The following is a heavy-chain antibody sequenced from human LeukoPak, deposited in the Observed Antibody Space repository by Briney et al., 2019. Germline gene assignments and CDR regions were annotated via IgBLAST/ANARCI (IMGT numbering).Heavy chain of an antibody. CDR2: ISESGAGT. CDR3: AKDIAQGYTFGSIEQDY. CDR1: GLTFSRYA. D-gene: IGHD5-18*01. V-gene: IGHV3-23*01. J-gene: IGHJ4*02. Sequence: PGGSLRLSCAVSGLTFSRYAMSWVRQAPGKGLEWVSAISESGAGTYYADSVKGRFTISRDNSKNTLPLHMNSLRAEDTAVYYCAKDIAQGYTFGSIEQDYWGQGTLVTVSS.